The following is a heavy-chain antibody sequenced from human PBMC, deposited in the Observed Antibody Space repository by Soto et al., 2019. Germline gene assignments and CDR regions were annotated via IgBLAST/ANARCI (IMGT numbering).Heavy chain of an antibody. CDR1: GYMFPIYH. Sequence: GESLKISCEASGYMFPIYHISWVRQMPGKGLEWVGKIDPSDSRTMYRPSSRARITISVDKSINTAYLEWGRLKASDTAVYYCARQQVGYFEQDFYYYGMDVWGQGTTVTVSS. J-gene: IGHJ6*02. CDR2: IDPSDSRT. D-gene: IGHD3-9*01. V-gene: IGHV5-10-1*01. CDR3: ARQQVGYFEQDFYYYGMDV.